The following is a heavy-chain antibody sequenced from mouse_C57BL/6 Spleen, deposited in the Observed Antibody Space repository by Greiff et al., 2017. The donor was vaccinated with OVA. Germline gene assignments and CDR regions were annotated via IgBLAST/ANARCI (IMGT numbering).Heavy chain of an antibody. CDR2: INPNNGGT. V-gene: IGHV1-26*01. CDR1: GYTFTDYY. CDR3: ARNRYAMDY. Sequence: EVKLQQSGPELVKPGASVKISCKASGYTFTDYYMNWVKQSHGKSLEWIGDINPNNGGTSYNQKFKGKATLTVDKSSSTAYMELRSLTSEDSAVYYCARNRYAMDYWGQGTSVTVSS. J-gene: IGHJ4*01.